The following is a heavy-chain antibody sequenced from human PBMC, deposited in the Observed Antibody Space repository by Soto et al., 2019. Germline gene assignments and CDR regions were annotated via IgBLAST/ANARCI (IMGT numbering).Heavy chain of an antibody. D-gene: IGHD6-13*01. Sequence: GGSLRLSCAASGFTFSDYYMSWIRPAPGKGLGWGSYISSSGSTIYYADSVKGRFTISRDNAKNSLYLQMNSLRAEDTAVYYCARDLYSSSWYESYYYYYYMDVWGKGTTVTVSS. CDR3: ARDLYSSSWYESYYYYYYMDV. CDR1: GFTFSDYY. J-gene: IGHJ6*03. CDR2: ISSSGSTI. V-gene: IGHV3-11*01.